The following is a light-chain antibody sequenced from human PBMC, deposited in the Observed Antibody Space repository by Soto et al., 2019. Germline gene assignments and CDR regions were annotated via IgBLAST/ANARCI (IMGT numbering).Light chain of an antibody. Sequence: QLVLTQSSSASASLGSSVKLTCTLSSGHSSYIIAWHQQQPGKAPRYLMNLEGSGSYNKGSGVPDRFSGSRSGADRYLTISNLQFEDEADYYCETWDTNTRVFGGGTKLTVL. J-gene: IGLJ3*02. CDR1: SGHSSYI. V-gene: IGLV4-60*02. CDR2: LEGSGSY. CDR3: ETWDTNTRV.